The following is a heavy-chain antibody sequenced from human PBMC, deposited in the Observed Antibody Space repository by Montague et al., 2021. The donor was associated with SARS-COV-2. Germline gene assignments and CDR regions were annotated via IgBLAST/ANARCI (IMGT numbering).Heavy chain of an antibody. CDR1: SGSISTGHH. CDR3: ARDHGQWFGELWGHGLDV. CDR2: IYYSGST. V-gene: IGHV4-31*03. D-gene: IGHD3-10*01. Sequence: TLSLTCSVSSGSISTGHHWSWIRPHPMKGLEWIGCIYYSGSTYYNPSFKGRVTISVDTAKNQFSLELTSMTAADTAVYYCARDHGQWFGELWGHGLDVWGQGTTVIVSS. J-gene: IGHJ6*02.